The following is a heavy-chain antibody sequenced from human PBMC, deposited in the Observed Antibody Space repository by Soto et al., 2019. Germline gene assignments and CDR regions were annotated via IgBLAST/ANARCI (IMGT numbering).Heavy chain of an antibody. V-gene: IGHV6-1*01. CDR3: AGTTSLQWYYMDV. D-gene: IGHD1-7*01. CDR1: GDSVPSNSAA. J-gene: IGHJ6*03. Sequence: SQTLSLTCAISGDSVPSNSAAWNWIRQSPSRGLEWLRRTYYRSRWYNDYAVSVKSRITVNPNTSKNQFSLHLNSVTPEDTAVYYCAGTTSLQWYYMDVWDKGTTVTVSS. CDR2: TYYRSRWYN.